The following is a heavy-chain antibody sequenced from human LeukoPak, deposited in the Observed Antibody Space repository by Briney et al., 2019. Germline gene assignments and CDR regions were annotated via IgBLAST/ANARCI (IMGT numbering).Heavy chain of an antibody. D-gene: IGHD3-10*01. V-gene: IGHV1-2*02. Sequence: ASVKVSCKASGYTFTGYDMHWVRQPPGQGLDWVGGSNPNSGGTNYAHKFQGRVTMTRDTSISTAYMELSRLRSDETAAYSCAREWSFGELLTNAFAIWGQGTVVTVSS. CDR2: SNPNSGGT. J-gene: IGHJ3*02. CDR1: GYTFTGYD. CDR3: AREWSFGELLTNAFAI.